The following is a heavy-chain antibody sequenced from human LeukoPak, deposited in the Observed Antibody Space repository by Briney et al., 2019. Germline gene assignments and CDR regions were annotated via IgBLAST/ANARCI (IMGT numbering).Heavy chain of an antibody. V-gene: IGHV3-23*01. CDR1: GFTFSSYA. CDR2: ISGSGGST. Sequence: PGGSLRLSCAASGFTFSSYAMSWVRQAPGKGVEWVSAISGSGGSTYYADSVKGRFTISRDNSKNTLYLQMNSLRAEDAAVYYCAKPPRVGYVHAFDIWGQGTMVTVSS. D-gene: IGHD3-16*01. J-gene: IGHJ3*02. CDR3: AKPPRVGYVHAFDI.